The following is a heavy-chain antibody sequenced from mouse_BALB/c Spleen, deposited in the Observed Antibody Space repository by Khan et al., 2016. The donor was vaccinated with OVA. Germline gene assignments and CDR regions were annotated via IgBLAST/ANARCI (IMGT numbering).Heavy chain of an antibody. Sequence: VQLKESGPELVKPGASVKISCKASGYTFTDYNMHWVKQSHGKSLEWIGYIYLYNGGTGYNQKFKSKATLTVDNSSRTAYMELRSLTSGDSAVYYCARSGGPGYGYCFDYWGQGTTLTVSS. J-gene: IGHJ2*01. CDR3: ARSGGPGYGYCFDY. CDR2: IYLYNGGT. D-gene: IGHD2-2*01. CDR1: GYTFTDYN. V-gene: IGHV1S29*02.